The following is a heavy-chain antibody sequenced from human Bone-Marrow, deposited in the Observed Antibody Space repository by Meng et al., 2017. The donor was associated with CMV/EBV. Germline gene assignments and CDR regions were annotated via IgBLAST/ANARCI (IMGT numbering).Heavy chain of an antibody. CDR2: IYYSGST. J-gene: IGHJ6*02. D-gene: IGHD3-3*01. Sequence: GSLRLSCTGSGGSISSSSYYWGWIRQPPGKGLEWIGSIYYSGSTYYNPSLKSRVTISVDTSTNQFSLKLSSVTAADTAVYYCAREFLEWLFPTARYYYYGMDVWGQGTTVTVSS. CDR1: GGSISSSSYY. CDR3: AREFLEWLFPTARYYYYGMDV. V-gene: IGHV4-39*07.